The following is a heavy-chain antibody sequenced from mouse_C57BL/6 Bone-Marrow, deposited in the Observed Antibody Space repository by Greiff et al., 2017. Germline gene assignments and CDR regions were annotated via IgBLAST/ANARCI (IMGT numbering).Heavy chain of an antibody. J-gene: IGHJ3*01. D-gene: IGHD2-3*01. CDR1: GYTFTDYY. CDR3: ARRGGPYDVYLFAY. Sequence: QVQLQQSGAELVRPGASVKLSCKASGYTFTDYYINWVKQRPGQGLEWIARIYPGSGHTYYNEKFKGKATMTEEKSSITAYMQLSSLTSEDSAVYFCARRGGPYDVYLFAYWGQGTLVTVSA. V-gene: IGHV1-76*01. CDR2: IYPGSGHT.